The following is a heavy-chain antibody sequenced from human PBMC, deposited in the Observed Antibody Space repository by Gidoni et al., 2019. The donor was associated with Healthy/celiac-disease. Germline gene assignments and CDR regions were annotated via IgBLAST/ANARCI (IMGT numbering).Heavy chain of an antibody. V-gene: IGHV4-30-2*01. J-gene: IGHJ3*02. CDR3: ASRAPYCSGGSCYPEYAFDI. CDR2: IYHSGST. CDR1: GGSTSSGAYS. Sequence: QLQLQESGSGLVKPSQTLSLTFAVSGGSTSSGAYSWSWIRQPPGKGLEWIGYIYHSGSTYYNPSLKSRVTISVDRSKNQFSLKLSSVTAADTAVYYCASRAPYCSGGSCYPEYAFDIWGQGTMVTVSS. D-gene: IGHD2-15*01.